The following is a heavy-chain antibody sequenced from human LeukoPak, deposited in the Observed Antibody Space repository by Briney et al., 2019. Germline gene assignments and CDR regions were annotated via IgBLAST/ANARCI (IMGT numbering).Heavy chain of an antibody. J-gene: IGHJ2*01. D-gene: IGHD3-3*01. V-gene: IGHV4-4*02. CDR3: ASFTMTGVWYFGL. CDR2: IYHSGST. CDR1: GGSISSSNW. Sequence: PSETLSLTCAVSGGSISSSNWWSWVRQPPGKGLEWIGEIYHSGSTNYNPSLKSRVTISVDKFKNQFSLKLSSVTAADTAVYYCASFTMTGVWYFGLWGRGTLVTVSS.